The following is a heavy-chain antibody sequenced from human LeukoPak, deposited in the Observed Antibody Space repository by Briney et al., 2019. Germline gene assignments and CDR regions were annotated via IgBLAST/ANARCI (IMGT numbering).Heavy chain of an antibody. V-gene: IGHV3-13*01. CDR1: GFTFDDYG. CDR3: ARAAYSSTWYSRYFDL. Sequence: GGSLRLSCAASGFTFDDYGMSWVRQAPGKGLEWVSGIGTAGEIYYPGSVKGRFTNSRENAKNSLYLQMNSLRAGDTAVYYCARAAYSSTWYSRYFDLWGRGTLVTVSS. J-gene: IGHJ2*01. CDR2: IGTAGEI. D-gene: IGHD6-13*01.